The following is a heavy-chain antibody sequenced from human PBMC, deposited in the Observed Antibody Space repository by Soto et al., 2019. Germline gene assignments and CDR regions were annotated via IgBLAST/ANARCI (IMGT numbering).Heavy chain of an antibody. CDR2: IYYSGST. CDR3: TREVLISGTGYYYYGKDV. CDR1: RGSISSYY. D-gene: IGHD1-20*01. V-gene: IGHV4-59*01. J-gene: IGHJ6*01. Sequence: SETLYLTCAVSRGSISSYYWTWILQPPGKGLEWIGYIYYSGSTNYNPSLKSRVTISVDTSKNQFSLKLSSVPAADTAVNYCTREVLISGTGYYYYGKDVWGRRTTVTASS.